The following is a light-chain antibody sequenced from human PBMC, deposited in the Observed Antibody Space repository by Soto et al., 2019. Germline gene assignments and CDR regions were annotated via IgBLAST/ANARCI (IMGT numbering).Light chain of an antibody. CDR3: QQRSIWPLT. CDR1: QSVSSSY. V-gene: IGKV3D-20*02. CDR2: GAS. Sequence: EIVLTQSPGTLSLSPGERATLSCRASQSVSSSYLAWYQQKPGQAPRLLIYGASSRATGIPDRFSGSGSGTDFTLTISRLEAEDFAVYYCQQRSIWPLTFGQGTRLEIK. J-gene: IGKJ5*01.